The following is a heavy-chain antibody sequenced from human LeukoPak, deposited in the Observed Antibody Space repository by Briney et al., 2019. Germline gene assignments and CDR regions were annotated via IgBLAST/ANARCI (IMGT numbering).Heavy chain of an antibody. CDR3: ARGLPKDV. J-gene: IGHJ6*02. CDR1: GFTVSNNY. CDR2: IYSGGTT. Sequence: GGSLRLSCAASGFTVSNNYMSWVRQAPGKGLEWVSVIYSGGTTYYTDSVKGRFTISRDSSKNTLYLQMNSLRAEDTAVYYCARGLPKDVWGQGTTVTVSS. V-gene: IGHV3-53*01.